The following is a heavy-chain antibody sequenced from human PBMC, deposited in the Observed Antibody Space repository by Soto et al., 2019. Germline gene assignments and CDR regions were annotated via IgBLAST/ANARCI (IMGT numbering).Heavy chain of an antibody. J-gene: IGHJ4*02. D-gene: IGHD3-22*01. CDR3: ARGGGYYDPHDY. CDR1: GGSISSYY. V-gene: IGHV4-59*01. Sequence: PSETLSLTCTVSGGSISSYYWSWIRQPPGKGLEWIGYIYYSGSTNYNPSLKSRVTISVDTSKNQFSLKLSSVTAADTAVYYCARGGGYYDPHDYWGQGTLVTVSS. CDR2: IYYSGST.